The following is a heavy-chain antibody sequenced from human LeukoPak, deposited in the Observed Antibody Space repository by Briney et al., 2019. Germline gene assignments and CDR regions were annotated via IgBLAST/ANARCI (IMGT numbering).Heavy chain of an antibody. D-gene: IGHD6-13*01. V-gene: IGHV3-23*01. CDR2: ISGSGGST. CDR3: AREIAAAVFGNFDY. Sequence: AGGSLRLSCAASGFTFSSYWMSWVRQAPGKGLEWVSAISGSGGSTYNADYVKGRFTISRDNSKNTLYLQMNSLRAEDTAVYYCAREIAAAVFGNFDYWGQGTLVTVSS. CDR1: GFTFSSYW. J-gene: IGHJ4*02.